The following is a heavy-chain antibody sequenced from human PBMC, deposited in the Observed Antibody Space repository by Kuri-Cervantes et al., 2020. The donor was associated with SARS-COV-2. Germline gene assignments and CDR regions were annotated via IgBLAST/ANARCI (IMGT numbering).Heavy chain of an antibody. CDR2: INHSGST. CDR3: ARGSYDFWSGYYYYYGMDV. CDR1: GGSFSGYY. Sequence: ESLKISCAAYGGSFSGYYWSWIRQPPGKGLEWIGEINHSGSTNYNPSLKSRVTISVDTSKNQFSLKLSSVTAADTAVYYCARGSYDFWSGYYYYYGMDVWGQGTTVTVSS. D-gene: IGHD3-3*01. V-gene: IGHV4-34*01. J-gene: IGHJ6*02.